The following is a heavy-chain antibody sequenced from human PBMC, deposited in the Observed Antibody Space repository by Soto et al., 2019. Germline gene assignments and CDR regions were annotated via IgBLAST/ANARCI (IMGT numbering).Heavy chain of an antibody. J-gene: IGHJ5*02. CDR1: GYTFTSYA. Sequence: ASVKVSCKASGYTFTSYAMHWVRQAPGQRLEWMGWINAGNGNTKYSQKFQGRVTITRDTSASTACMELSSLRSEDTAVYYCARGRAPASDVVVPAAIPGGWFDPWGQGTLVTVSS. D-gene: IGHD2-2*02. CDR3: ARGRAPASDVVVPAAIPGGWFDP. V-gene: IGHV1-3*01. CDR2: INAGNGNT.